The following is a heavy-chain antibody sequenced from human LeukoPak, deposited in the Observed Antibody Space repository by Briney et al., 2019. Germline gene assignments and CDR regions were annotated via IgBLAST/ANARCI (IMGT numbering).Heavy chain of an antibody. CDR3: AVSANDYYSGLDY. V-gene: IGHV4-38-2*01. CDR1: GYSISSGYY. D-gene: IGHD3-22*01. Sequence: PSESLSLTCAVSGYSISSGYYWGWIRQSPGHGLESIGSVYHTGNTYYNPSLKSRVTMSIDRSKNQFSLKLNSVTAADTAVYYCAVSANDYYSGLDYWGQGSLVTVSS. CDR2: VYHTGNT. J-gene: IGHJ4*02.